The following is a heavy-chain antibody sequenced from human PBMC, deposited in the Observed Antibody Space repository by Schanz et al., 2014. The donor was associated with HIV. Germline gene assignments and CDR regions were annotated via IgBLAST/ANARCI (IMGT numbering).Heavy chain of an antibody. J-gene: IGHJ5*02. D-gene: IGHD6-13*01. Sequence: DVQLVESGGSLVQPGGSLRLSCAASGFRFRSYWMSWVRQAPGKGLEWVANIKEDGIEKYYVDSVKGRFTISRDNSKNTLYLQMNSLRPEDTAVYYCAKDKSRHTYSSSSIFDPWGQGTLVTVSS. CDR2: IKEDGIEK. CDR1: GFRFRSYW. V-gene: IGHV3-7*03. CDR3: AKDKSRHTYSSSSIFDP.